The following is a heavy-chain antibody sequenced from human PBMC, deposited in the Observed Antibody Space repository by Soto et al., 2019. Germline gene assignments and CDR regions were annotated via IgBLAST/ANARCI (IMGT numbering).Heavy chain of an antibody. CDR1: GGSISSYY. CDR3: ARTGSGPSRDWFDP. J-gene: IGHJ5*02. D-gene: IGHD3-10*01. Sequence: PSETLSLTCTVSGGSISSYYWSWIRQPPGKGLEWIGYIYYSGSTNYNPSLKSRVTISVDTSKNQFSLKLSSVTAADTAVFYCARTGSGPSRDWFDPWGQGTLVPVSS. V-gene: IGHV4-59*01. CDR2: IYYSGST.